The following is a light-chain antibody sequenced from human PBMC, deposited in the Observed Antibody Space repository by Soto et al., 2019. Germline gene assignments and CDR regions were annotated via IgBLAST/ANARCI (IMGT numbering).Light chain of an antibody. V-gene: IGLV7-46*01. J-gene: IGLJ2*01. Sequence: QTVVTQEPSLTVSPGGTVTLTCGSTTGAVTSGHYPYWFQQKPGQAPRTLIYDTNNKYSWTPARFSGSLLVGKAALTLSGAQPEDEAEYYCLVHYMGADAIFGGGTKVTVL. CDR2: DTN. CDR3: LVHYMGADAI. CDR1: TGAVTSGHY.